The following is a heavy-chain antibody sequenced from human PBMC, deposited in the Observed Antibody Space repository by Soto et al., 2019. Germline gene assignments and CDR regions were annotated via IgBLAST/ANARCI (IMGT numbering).Heavy chain of an antibody. J-gene: IGHJ4*02. CDR3: ATDKDNTSEL. D-gene: IGHD2-2*02. CDR1: GGSFNSFS. CDR2: IIPVLGLT. Sequence: QVQLVQSGAELKKPGSSMKVSCKTSGGSFNSFSFTWVRQAPGQGLEWVGRIIPVLGLTAYAQKFQGRITISADKSTSTAYMELSGLTSEDTAVYYCATDKDNTSELWGQGTLVTVSS. V-gene: IGHV1-69*08.